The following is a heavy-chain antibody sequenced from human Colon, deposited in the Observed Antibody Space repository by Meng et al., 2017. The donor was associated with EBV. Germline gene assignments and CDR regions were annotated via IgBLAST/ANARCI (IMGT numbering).Heavy chain of an antibody. Sequence: VQLQGSGPGLGKTSEPLSPLCLVSGGYVRSGNYSWNWIRHPPGKGLEWIGYIYNTGNTNYNPSLKSRLTITIDTSKNQFSLNLNSVTAADTAVYYCARETHNSGWSKIDSWGQGTLVTVSS. CDR2: IYNTGNT. V-gene: IGHV4-61*01. J-gene: IGHJ4*02. CDR3: ARETHNSGWSKIDS. CDR1: GGYVRSGNYS. D-gene: IGHD6-19*01.